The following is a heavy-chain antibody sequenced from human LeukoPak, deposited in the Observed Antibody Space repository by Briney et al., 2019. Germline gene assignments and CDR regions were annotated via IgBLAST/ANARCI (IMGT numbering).Heavy chain of an antibody. V-gene: IGHV4-34*01. D-gene: IGHD2-15*01. CDR3: ARGYYYCSGGSCFDAFDI. Sequence: SETLSLTCAVYGGSFSGYYWSWIRQPPGKGLEWIGSIYYSGSTYYNPSLKSRVTISVDTSKNQFSLKLSSVTAADTAVYYCARGYYYCSGGSCFDAFDIWGQGTMVTVSS. J-gene: IGHJ3*02. CDR1: GGSFSGYY. CDR2: IYYSGST.